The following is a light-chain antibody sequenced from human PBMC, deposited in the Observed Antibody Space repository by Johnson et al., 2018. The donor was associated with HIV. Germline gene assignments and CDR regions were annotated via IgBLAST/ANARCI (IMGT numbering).Light chain of an antibody. CDR2: DNN. CDR1: SSNIGNNY. Sequence: QSVLTQPPSVSAAPGQKVTISCSGSSSNIGNNYVSWYQQVPGTAPKVLIYDNNKRPSGIPDRFSGSKSGTSATLGITGLQTGDEADYYCGTWDSSLTLYVCGTGTKVTGL. V-gene: IGLV1-51*01. CDR3: GTWDSSLTLYV. J-gene: IGLJ1*01.